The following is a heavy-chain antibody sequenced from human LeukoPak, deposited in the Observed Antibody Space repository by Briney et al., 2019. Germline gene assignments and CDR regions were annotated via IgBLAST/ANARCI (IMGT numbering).Heavy chain of an antibody. CDR3: ATRNYYDRRAYYYYYFDY. CDR1: GFTFSSYA. V-gene: IGHV3-30-3*01. CDR2: ISYDGSNK. D-gene: IGHD3-22*01. J-gene: IGHJ4*02. Sequence: PGRSLRLSCAASGFTFSSYAMHWVRQAPGKGLEWVAVISYDGSNKYYADSVKGRFTISRDNSKNTLYLQMNSLRAEDTAVYYCATRNYYDRRAYYYYYFDYWGQGTLVSVSS.